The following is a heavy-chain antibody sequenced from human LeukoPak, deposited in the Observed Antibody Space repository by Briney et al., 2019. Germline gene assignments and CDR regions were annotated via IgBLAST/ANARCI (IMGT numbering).Heavy chain of an antibody. CDR2: ISSSGSTI. Sequence: GGSLRLSCAASGFTFSDYYMSWIRQAPGKGLEWVSYISSSGSTIYYADSVKGRFTISRDNAKNSLYLQMNNLRVEDTAVYYCARDQPIGYNYGYPFDNWGQGTLVTVSS. D-gene: IGHD5-18*01. CDR1: GFTFSDYY. J-gene: IGHJ4*02. CDR3: ARDQPIGYNYGYPFDN. V-gene: IGHV3-11*04.